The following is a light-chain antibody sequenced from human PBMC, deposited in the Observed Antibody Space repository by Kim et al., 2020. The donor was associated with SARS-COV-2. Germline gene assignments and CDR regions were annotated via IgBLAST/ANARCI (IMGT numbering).Light chain of an antibody. J-gene: IGLJ1*01. CDR1: SSDVGGYNY. CDR3: SSYTSSSTYV. Sequence: HSLTISCTGTSSDVGGYNYVSWYQQHPGKAPKLMIYDVSNRPSGVSNRFSGSKSGNTASLTISGLQAEDEADYYCSSYTSSSTYVFGTGTKVTVL. CDR2: DVS. V-gene: IGLV2-14*03.